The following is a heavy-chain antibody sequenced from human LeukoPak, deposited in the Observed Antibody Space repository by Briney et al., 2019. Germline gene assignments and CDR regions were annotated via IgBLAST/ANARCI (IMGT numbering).Heavy chain of an antibody. CDR3: ARARRPDGVVPAARYMDV. V-gene: IGHV3-7*01. CDR2: IKHDGSDK. D-gene: IGHD2-2*01. Sequence: GGSLRLSCAASGFTFSSYWMSWVRQAPGKGLEWVAYIKHDGSDKYHVDSVKGRFTISRDNSKNSLYLQMNSLRADGTAVYCCARARRPDGVVPAARYMDVWGKGTTVTVSS. J-gene: IGHJ6*03. CDR1: GFTFSSYW.